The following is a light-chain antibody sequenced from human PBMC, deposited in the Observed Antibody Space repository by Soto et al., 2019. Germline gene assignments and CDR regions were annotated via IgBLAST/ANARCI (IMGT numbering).Light chain of an antibody. CDR3: SSYTTSNTWV. J-gene: IGLJ3*02. CDR2: EVS. Sequence: QSALTQPASVSGSPGQSITISCTGTSSDVGAYDYVSWYQQHPGKAPKFMLYEVSNRPSGLSNRFSGSKSGNTASLTISGLXXXXXAXXYCSSYTTSNTWVFGGGTKLTVL. V-gene: IGLV2-14*01. CDR1: SSDVGAYDY.